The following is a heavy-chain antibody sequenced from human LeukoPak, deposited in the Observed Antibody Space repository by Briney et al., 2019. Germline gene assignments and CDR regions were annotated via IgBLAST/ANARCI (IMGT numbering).Heavy chain of an antibody. Sequence: PSETLSLTCTVSGGSISTSNYYWGWIRQPPGKGLEWIGNIFYSGSTYYSPSLRSRVTISLDTSRNQFSLKLNSVTAADTAVYYCARGRRDGYNYVEFDAEVDYWGQGTLVTVSS. D-gene: IGHD5-24*01. V-gene: IGHV4-39*07. CDR2: IFYSGST. CDR3: ARGRRDGYNYVEFDAEVDY. J-gene: IGHJ4*02. CDR1: GGSISTSNYY.